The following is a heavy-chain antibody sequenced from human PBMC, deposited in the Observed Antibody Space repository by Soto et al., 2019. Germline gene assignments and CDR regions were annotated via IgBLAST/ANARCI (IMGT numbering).Heavy chain of an antibody. D-gene: IGHD3-10*01. Sequence: QVPLVQSGAEVKKPGSSVTVSCKASGGTFSSYAIHWVRQAPGQGLEWMGGIIPMYGPAKYAQRFQGRVTTTADESTNTVYMELTSLASQDTAVYYCARVTSMVRGVIDNWFDPWGHGTLVTVSS. J-gene: IGHJ5*02. CDR2: IIPMYGPA. CDR3: ARVTSMVRGVIDNWFDP. V-gene: IGHV1-69*01. CDR1: GGTFSSYA.